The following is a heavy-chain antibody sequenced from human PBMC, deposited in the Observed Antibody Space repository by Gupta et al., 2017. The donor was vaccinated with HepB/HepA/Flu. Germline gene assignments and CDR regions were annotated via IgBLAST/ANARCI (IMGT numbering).Heavy chain of an antibody. CDR1: GCTFSSYT. V-gene: IGHV3-23*01. Sequence: EVQLLESGGNLVQPGESLRLSGAASGCTFSSYTMGWVRQAPGKGLEWVAAISGGSGTTYYAGSVKGRFTISSDNSKNTLYLQLNSLRAEDTAVYYCAKFDVDLDFWCQGTLVTVSS. CDR3: AKFDVDLDF. D-gene: IGHD3-10*02. CDR2: ISGGSGTT. J-gene: IGHJ4*02.